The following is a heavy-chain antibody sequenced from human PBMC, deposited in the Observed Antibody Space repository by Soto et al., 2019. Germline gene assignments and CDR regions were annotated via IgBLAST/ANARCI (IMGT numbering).Heavy chain of an antibody. V-gene: IGHV1-46*01. D-gene: IGHD6-13*01. CDR1: GYTFTSFY. J-gene: IGHJ6*02. Sequence: QMQLVQSGAEVKRPGASVRVSCKSSGYTFTSFYIHWVRQAPGQGLEGMGIINPSGGITNFAQRFPSRVTLPRDIPTTTHYMELSSLKSNDTAVYYCASSPAFSSSWYGIPPDPSHGMDVWGQGTTVTVS. CDR3: ASSPAFSSSWYGIPPDPSHGMDV. CDR2: INPSGGIT.